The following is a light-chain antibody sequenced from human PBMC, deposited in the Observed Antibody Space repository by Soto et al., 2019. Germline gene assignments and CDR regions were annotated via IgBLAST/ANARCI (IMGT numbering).Light chain of an antibody. CDR3: QKYSRAPLT. CDR1: QSISSW. J-gene: IGKJ4*01. CDR2: DAS. Sequence: DIQMTQSPSTLSASVGDRVTITCRASQSISSWLAWYQQKPGKAPKLLIYDASTLESGVPSRFSGSGSGTEFTLTISSLQPEDVATYYCQKYSRAPLTFGGGTKVDIK. V-gene: IGKV1-5*01.